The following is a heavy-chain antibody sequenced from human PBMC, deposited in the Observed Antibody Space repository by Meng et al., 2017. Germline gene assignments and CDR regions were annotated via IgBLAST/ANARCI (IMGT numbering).Heavy chain of an antibody. V-gene: IGHV3-30*01. Sequence: LGGCGGVDVQAGRSLRLPCAASGLTFRQYVMHWVRQAPGKGLEWVAVISYEGNNKYYADSVKGQFTISRENSKNPLYLQMNSLRAEDTAVYYCARGPDTAMGIDYWGQGTLVTVSS. CDR1: GLTFRQYV. CDR2: ISYEGNNK. J-gene: IGHJ4*02. CDR3: ARGPDTAMGIDY. D-gene: IGHD5-18*01.